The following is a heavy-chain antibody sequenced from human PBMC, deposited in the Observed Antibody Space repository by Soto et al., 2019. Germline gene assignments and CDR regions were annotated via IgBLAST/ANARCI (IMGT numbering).Heavy chain of an antibody. CDR2: ISSSSSTI. CDR3: ARGPAELRYFDWLSPRYFDY. D-gene: IGHD3-9*01. Sequence: GGSLRLSCAAAGFPFSGYSRNWVRQAPGKGLEWVSYISSSSSTIYYADSVKGRFTISRDNAKNSLYLQMNSLRAEDTAVYYCARGPAELRYFDWLSPRYFDYWGQGTLVTVSS. V-gene: IGHV3-48*01. J-gene: IGHJ4*02. CDR1: GFPFSGYS.